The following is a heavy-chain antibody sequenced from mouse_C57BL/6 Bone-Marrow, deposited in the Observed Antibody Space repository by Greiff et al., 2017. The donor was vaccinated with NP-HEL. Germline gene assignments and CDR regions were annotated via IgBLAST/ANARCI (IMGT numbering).Heavy chain of an antibody. V-gene: IGHV1-50*01. CDR3: ASPSEIYDGYYAPFDY. D-gene: IGHD2-3*01. J-gene: IGHJ2*01. CDR2: IDPSDSYT. CDR1: GYTFTSYW. Sequence: QVQLQQPGAELVKPGASVKLSCKASGYTFTSYWMQWVKQRPGQGLEWIGEIDPSDSYTNYNQKFKGKATLTVDTSSSTAYMQLSSLTSDDSAVYYCASPSEIYDGYYAPFDYGGQGTTLTVSS.